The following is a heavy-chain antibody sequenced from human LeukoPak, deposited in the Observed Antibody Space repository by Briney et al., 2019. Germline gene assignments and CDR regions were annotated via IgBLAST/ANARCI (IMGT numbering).Heavy chain of an antibody. J-gene: IGHJ5*02. CDR2: IYYSGST. CDR1: GGSISSSPYY. Sequence: SETLSLTCTVSGGSISSSPYYWGWIRQAPGKGLEWSGNIYYSGSTFDNPSLKSRVTISVDTSKNQFSLKLSSVTAADTAVYYCARVGVLNWFDPWGQGTPVTVSS. V-gene: IGHV4-39*01. CDR3: ARVGVLNWFDP. D-gene: IGHD1-26*01.